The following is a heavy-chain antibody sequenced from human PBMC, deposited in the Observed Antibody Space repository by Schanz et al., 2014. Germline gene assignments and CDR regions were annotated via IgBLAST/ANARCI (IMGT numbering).Heavy chain of an antibody. J-gene: IGHJ3*02. Sequence: QVQLQASGPGLVKPSETLSLTCTVSGGSMSGYHWIWIRQPPGKRLEWIGYVYGSGSTSYKPSLKRRVFISVDRSKNQFSLRLYSVTAADTAVYFCARGYQLFDDAFDIWGQGKMVTVSS. CDR2: VYGSGST. CDR1: GGSMSGYH. CDR3: ARGYQLFDDAFDI. D-gene: IGHD2-2*01. V-gene: IGHV4-59*12.